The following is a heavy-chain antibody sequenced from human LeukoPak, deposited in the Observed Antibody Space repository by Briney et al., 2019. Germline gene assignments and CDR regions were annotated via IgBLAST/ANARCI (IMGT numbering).Heavy chain of an antibody. D-gene: IGHD4-17*01. CDR3: ARDLNPDYGDYVY. Sequence: ASVKVSCKASGGTFSSYAISWVRQAPGQGLEWMGRIIPIFGTANYAQKSQGRVTITTDESTSTAYMELSSLRSEDTAVYYCARDLNPDYGDYVYWGQGTLVTVSS. V-gene: IGHV1-69*05. CDR2: IIPIFGTA. CDR1: GGTFSSYA. J-gene: IGHJ4*02.